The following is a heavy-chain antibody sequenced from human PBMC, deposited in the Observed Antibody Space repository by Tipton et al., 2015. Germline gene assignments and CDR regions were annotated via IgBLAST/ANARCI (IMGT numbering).Heavy chain of an antibody. CDR2: MSNRGGT. D-gene: IGHD2/OR15-2a*01. CDR3: ARESLLAYYFDY. Sequence: TLSLTCTVSGGSLSRTTYFWGWIRQPPGKGLGWIGHMSNRGGTYYNPSLKSRVTISVDTSKNQVSLRLNSVTAADTAVYYCARESLLAYYFDYWGQGTLVTVSS. CDR1: GGSLSRTTYF. J-gene: IGHJ4*02. V-gene: IGHV4-39*02.